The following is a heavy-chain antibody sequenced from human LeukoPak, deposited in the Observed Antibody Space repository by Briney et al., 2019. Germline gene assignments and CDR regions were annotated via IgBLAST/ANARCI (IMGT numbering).Heavy chain of an antibody. D-gene: IGHD3-22*01. CDR2: IYYSGST. J-gene: IGHJ4*02. CDR1: GGSISSSSYY. CDR3: ARGGYDSSGLHTGHTGVFDY. Sequence: PSETLSLTCTVSGGSISSSSYYWGWIRQPPGKGLEWIGSIYYSGSTYYNPSLKSRVTISVDTSKNQFSLKLSSVTAADTAVYYCARGGYDSSGLHTGHTGVFDYWGQGTLVTVSS. V-gene: IGHV4-39*01.